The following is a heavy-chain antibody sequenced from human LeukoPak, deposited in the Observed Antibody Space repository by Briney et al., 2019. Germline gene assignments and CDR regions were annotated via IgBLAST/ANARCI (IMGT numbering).Heavy chain of an antibody. CDR1: GYTLTELS. V-gene: IGHV1-24*01. CDR3: ATGLPPLGIQLWLGPLDY. D-gene: IGHD5-18*01. J-gene: IGHJ4*02. Sequence: ASVKVSCKVSGYTLTELSIHWVRQAPGKGLEWMGGFDPEDGETIYAQKFQGRVTMTEDTSTDTAYMELSSLRSEDTAVYYCATGLPPLGIQLWLGPLDYWGQGTLVTVSS. CDR2: FDPEDGET.